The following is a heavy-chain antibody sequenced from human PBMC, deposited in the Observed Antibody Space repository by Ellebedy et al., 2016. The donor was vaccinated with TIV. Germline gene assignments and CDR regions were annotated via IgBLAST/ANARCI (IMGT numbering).Heavy chain of an antibody. D-gene: IGHD3-10*01. CDR3: ARAITMVRGVITPYAFDI. CDR1: GFTFSSYG. J-gene: IGHJ3*02. Sequence: GGSLRLSCAASGFTFSSYGMHWVRQAPGKGLEWVAVIWYDGSNKYHADSVKGRFTISRDNSNTTLYLQMNSLRAEDTAVYYCARAITMVRGVITPYAFDIWGQGTMVTVSS. V-gene: IGHV3-33*08. CDR2: IWYDGSNK.